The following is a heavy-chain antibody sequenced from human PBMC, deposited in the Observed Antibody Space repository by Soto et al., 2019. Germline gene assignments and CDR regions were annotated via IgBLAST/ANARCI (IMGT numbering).Heavy chain of an antibody. D-gene: IGHD2-8*02. J-gene: IGHJ4*02. CDR2: IYDSEST. Sequence: SETLSLTCTVSGDSISRYYWNFIRQPPGKGLEWIGYIYDSESTNYNPSLKSRVTISVGTSKNQFSLNLNSVTAADTAVYFCASAWSRGVSDHWGQGILVTVSS. V-gene: IGHV4-59*01. CDR3: ASAWSRGVSDH. CDR1: GDSISRYY.